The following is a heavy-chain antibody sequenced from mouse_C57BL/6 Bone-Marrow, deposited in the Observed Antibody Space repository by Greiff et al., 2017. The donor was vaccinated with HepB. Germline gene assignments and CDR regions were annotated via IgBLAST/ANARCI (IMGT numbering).Heavy chain of an antibody. CDR3: ARNGGRSRAMDY. CDR1: GYTFTSYW. CDR2: IYPGSGST. J-gene: IGHJ4*01. Sequence: VQLQQPGAELVKPGASVKMSCKASGYTFTSYWITWVKQRPGQGLEWIGDIYPGSGSTNYNEKFKSKATLTVDTSSSTAYMQLSSLTSEDSAVYYCARNGGRSRAMDYWGQGTSVTVSS. V-gene: IGHV1-55*01. D-gene: IGHD1-1*01.